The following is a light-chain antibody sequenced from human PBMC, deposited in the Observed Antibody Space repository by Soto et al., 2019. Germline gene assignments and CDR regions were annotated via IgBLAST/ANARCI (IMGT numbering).Light chain of an antibody. Sequence: QSVLTQPPSASGTPGQSVTISCSGSRSNIGSNYVYWYQQLPGTAPKLLIYSNNQRPSGVPDRFSGSKSGTSASLAISGLRSEDEADYYCAAWDDSLSGPNWVFGGGTKVTVL. CDR3: AAWDDSLSGPNWV. V-gene: IGLV1-47*02. J-gene: IGLJ3*02. CDR1: RSNIGSNY. CDR2: SNN.